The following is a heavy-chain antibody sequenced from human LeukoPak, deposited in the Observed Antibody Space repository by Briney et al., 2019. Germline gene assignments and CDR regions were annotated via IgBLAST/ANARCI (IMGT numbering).Heavy chain of an antibody. J-gene: IGHJ4*02. CDR2: INHSGST. Sequence: PSETLSLTCAVYGGSFSGYYWSWIRQPPGKGLEWIGEINHSGSTNYNPSLKSRVTISVDTSKNQFSLKLSSVTAADTAVYYCARGLSMIFSYYFDYWGQGTLVTVS. D-gene: IGHD3-9*01. CDR3: ARGLSMIFSYYFDY. CDR1: GGSFSGYY. V-gene: IGHV4-34*01.